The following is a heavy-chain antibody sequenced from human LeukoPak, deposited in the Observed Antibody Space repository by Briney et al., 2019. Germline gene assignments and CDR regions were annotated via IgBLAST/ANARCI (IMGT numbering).Heavy chain of an antibody. CDR2: IYYSGST. Sequence: TSETLSLTCTVSGGSIRSDDYYWSWIRQPPGKGLEYIGYIYYSGSTYYNPSLQSRVTISVDPSKKKFSLKLRSVTAADTAVYYCARLQWAFDSWGQGTLVTVSS. J-gene: IGHJ5*01. CDR3: ARLQWAFDS. V-gene: IGHV4-30-4*02. D-gene: IGHD1-26*01. CDR1: GGSIRSDDYY.